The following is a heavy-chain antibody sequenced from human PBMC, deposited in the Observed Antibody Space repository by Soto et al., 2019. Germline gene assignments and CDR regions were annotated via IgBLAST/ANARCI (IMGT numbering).Heavy chain of an antibody. D-gene: IGHD6-13*01. CDR3: ARDGLQLVSHAARYGMDV. CDR1: GFTFSSYS. J-gene: IGHJ6*02. CDR2: ISSSSSTI. Sequence: PGGSLRLSCAASGFTFSSYSMNWVRQAPGKGLEWVSYISSSSSTIYYADSVKGRFTISRDNAKNSLYLQMNSLRAEDTAVYYCARDGLQLVSHAARYGMDVWGQGTTVTVSS. V-gene: IGHV3-48*01.